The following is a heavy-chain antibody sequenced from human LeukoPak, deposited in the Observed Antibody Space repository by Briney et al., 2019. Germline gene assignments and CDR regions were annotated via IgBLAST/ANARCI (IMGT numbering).Heavy chain of an antibody. CDR1: GYTFTGYY. Sequence: ASVKVSCKASGYTFTGYYMHWVRQAPGQGLEWMGWINPNSGGTNYAQKFQGRVTMTRDTSISTAYMELSRLRSDDTAVYYCARRGGIYYDSSGYCDYWGQGTLVTVSS. D-gene: IGHD3-22*01. CDR2: INPNSGGT. J-gene: IGHJ4*02. V-gene: IGHV1-2*02. CDR3: ARRGGIYYDSSGYCDY.